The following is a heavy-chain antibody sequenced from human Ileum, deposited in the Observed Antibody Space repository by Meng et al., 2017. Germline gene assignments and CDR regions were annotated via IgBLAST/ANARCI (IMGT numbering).Heavy chain of an antibody. CDR3: AKDIRGFDNWGSPPNA. J-gene: IGHJ5*02. Sequence: GGSLRLSCAASGFIFSSYLMTWVRQAPGKGLEWVASISGMGGSTYYTDSVKGRFTISRDNSRNTVSLQMSSLRAEDTAIYYCAKDIRGFDNWGSPPNAWGLGTLVTVSS. CDR2: ISGMGGST. V-gene: IGHV3-23*01. D-gene: IGHD3-16*01. CDR1: GFIFSSYL.